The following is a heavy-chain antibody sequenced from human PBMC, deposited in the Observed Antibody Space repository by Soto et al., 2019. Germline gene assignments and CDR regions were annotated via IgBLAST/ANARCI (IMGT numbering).Heavy chain of an antibody. V-gene: IGHV3-23*01. CDR1: GFTFSTYA. D-gene: IGHD6-6*01. J-gene: IGHJ4*02. CDR3: ARDYSSASEFPLYYFDY. Sequence: GGSLRLSCAASGFTFSTYAMSWVRRAPGKGLEWVSTITGSGGSTYYADSVKGRFTISRDNSKNTVHLQMNSLRAEDTAVYYSARDYSSASEFPLYYFDYWGQGTLVTVSS. CDR2: ITGSGGST.